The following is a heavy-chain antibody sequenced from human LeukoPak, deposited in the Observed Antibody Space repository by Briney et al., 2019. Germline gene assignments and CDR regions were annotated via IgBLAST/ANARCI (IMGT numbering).Heavy chain of an antibody. CDR1: GFTFSSYS. Sequence: QSGGSLRLSCAASGFTFSSYSMNWVRQAPGKGLEWVSAIGTAGDTYYPGSVKGRFTISRENAKNSLYLQMNSLRAGDTAVYYCARVKSYRSGGLDAFDIWGQGTMVTVSS. CDR2: IGTAGDT. CDR3: ARVKSYRSGGLDAFDI. D-gene: IGHD6-19*01. J-gene: IGHJ3*02. V-gene: IGHV3-13*01.